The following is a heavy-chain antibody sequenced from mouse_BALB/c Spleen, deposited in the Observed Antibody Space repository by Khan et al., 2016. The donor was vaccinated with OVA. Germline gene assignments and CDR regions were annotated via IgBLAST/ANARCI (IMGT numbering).Heavy chain of an antibody. CDR2: INPKNGGT. CDR1: GYTFPEYT. CDR3: ARDAGRY. V-gene: IGHV1-18*01. D-gene: IGHD3-3*01. Sequence: VQLQQPGPELVKPGASVKISCKTSGYTFPEYTVHWVKQSLGKSLDWIGVINPKNGGTAYNQKFKGKATLTVDKSSSAAYMEFRSLTSEDSAVYYCARDAGRYWGQGTSVTVAS. J-gene: IGHJ4*01.